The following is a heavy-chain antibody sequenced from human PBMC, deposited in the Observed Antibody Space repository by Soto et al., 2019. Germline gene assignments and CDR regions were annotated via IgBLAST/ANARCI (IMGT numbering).Heavy chain of an antibody. Sequence: EVQLLESGGGLVQPGGSLRLSCAASGFTLSNYGMNWVRQAPGKGLEWVTGISGSDGSTYYADSVKGRFTISRDSSKNTLYLQMNTLRAEDTAVYYCAKDKYYDWDQGTPVTVSS. CDR3: AKDKYYD. CDR2: ISGSDGST. CDR1: GFTLSNYG. J-gene: IGHJ4*02. D-gene: IGHD3-16*01. V-gene: IGHV3-23*01.